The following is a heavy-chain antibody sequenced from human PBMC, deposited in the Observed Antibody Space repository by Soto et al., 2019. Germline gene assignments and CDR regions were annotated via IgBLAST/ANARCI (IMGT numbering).Heavy chain of an antibody. CDR1: GGTFSSYA. V-gene: IGHV1-69*13. J-gene: IGHJ6*02. CDR3: ARHDCISSSCYYYYYYGMDV. D-gene: IGHD2-2*01. CDR2: IIPIFDTA. Sequence: SVKVSCKASGGTFSSYAISWVRQAPGQGLEWMGGIIPIFDTANYAQRFQGRVTITADESTSTAYMELSSLRSEDTAVYYCARHDCISSSCYYYYYYGMDVWGQGTLVTVSS.